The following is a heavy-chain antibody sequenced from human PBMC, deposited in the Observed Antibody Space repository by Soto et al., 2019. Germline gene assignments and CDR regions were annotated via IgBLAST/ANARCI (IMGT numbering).Heavy chain of an antibody. J-gene: IGHJ5*02. CDR1: GDSVSSNSAA. CDR2: TYYRSKWYN. Sequence: SQTLSLTRAISGDSVSSNSAAWNWIRQSPSRGLQWLGRTYYRSKWYNDYAVSVKSRITINPDTSKNQFSLQLNSVTPEDTAVYYCARTTYDFWSGYNNNWFDPWGQGTLVTVSS. CDR3: ARTTYDFWSGYNNNWFDP. D-gene: IGHD3-3*01. V-gene: IGHV6-1*01.